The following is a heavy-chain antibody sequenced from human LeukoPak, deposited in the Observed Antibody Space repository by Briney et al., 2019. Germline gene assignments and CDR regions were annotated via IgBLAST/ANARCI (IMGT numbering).Heavy chain of an antibody. CDR2: IYSGGST. CDR1: GFTVSSNY. Sequence: GGSLRLSCAASGFTVSSNYMSWVRQAPGKGLEWVSVIYSGGSTYYADSVKGRFTISRDNSKNTLYLQMNSLRAKDTAVYYCAKARSSTVTTSFDYWGQGTLVTVSS. D-gene: IGHD4-17*01. J-gene: IGHJ4*02. CDR3: AKARSSTVTTSFDY. V-gene: IGHV3-53*01.